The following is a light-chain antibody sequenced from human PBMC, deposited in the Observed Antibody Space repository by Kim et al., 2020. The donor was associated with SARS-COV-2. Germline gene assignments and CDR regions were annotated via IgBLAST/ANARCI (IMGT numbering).Light chain of an antibody. J-gene: IGKJ4*01. V-gene: IGKV1-6*01. CDR1: QDIRNE. CDR2: GAS. CDR3: LQDYNYPLT. Sequence: ASVGDRVTITCQASQDIRNELGWYQQKPGKAPKLLIYGASSLQSGVPSRFSGSGSGTDFALTISSLQPEDFATYYCLQDYNYPLTFGGGTKLEIK.